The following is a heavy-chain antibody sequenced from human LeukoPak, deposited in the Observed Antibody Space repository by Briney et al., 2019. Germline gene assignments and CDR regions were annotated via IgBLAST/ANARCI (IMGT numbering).Heavy chain of an antibody. CDR3: ARGLVRYYNWFDP. J-gene: IGHJ5*02. D-gene: IGHD1-14*01. CDR2: INPNSGGT. CDR1: GYTFTVYY. Sequence: ASVSVSCTASGYTFTVYYMHWVRQAPGQGLEWMGWINPNSGGTNYAQKFQGRVTMTRDTSISTAYMELSRLRSDDTAVYYCARGLVRYYNWFDPWGQGTLVTVSS. V-gene: IGHV1-2*02.